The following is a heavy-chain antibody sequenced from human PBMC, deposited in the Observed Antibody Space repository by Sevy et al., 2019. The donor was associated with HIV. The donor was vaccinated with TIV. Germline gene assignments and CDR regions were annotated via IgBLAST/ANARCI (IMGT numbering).Heavy chain of an antibody. V-gene: IGHV1-2*02. J-gene: IGHJ6*02. CDR2: INPNDGVT. Sequence: ASVKVSCKASGYTFTDYYIHWVRQAPGQGLEWMAWINPNDGVTNYAQRFQGGVTVTRDTSASTAYMELRGLRYDDTAIYYCARLTTKPTSDLYGMDVWGQGTTVTVSS. CDR3: ARLTTKPTSDLYGMDV. CDR1: GYTFTDYY. D-gene: IGHD4-17*01.